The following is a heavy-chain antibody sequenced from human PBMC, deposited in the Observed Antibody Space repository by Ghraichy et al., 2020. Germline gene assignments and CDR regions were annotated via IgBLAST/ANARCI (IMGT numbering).Heavy chain of an antibody. CDR1: GGSISSSSYY. J-gene: IGHJ4*02. V-gene: IGHV4-39*01. D-gene: IGHD3-3*01. CDR2: IYYSGST. Sequence: SETLSLTCTVSGGSISSSSYYWGWIRQPPGKGLEWIGSIYYSGSTYYNPSLKSRVTISVDTSKNQFSLKLSSVTAADTAVYYCARFAVILEWLFTYYFDYWGQGTLVTVSS. CDR3: ARFAVILEWLFTYYFDY.